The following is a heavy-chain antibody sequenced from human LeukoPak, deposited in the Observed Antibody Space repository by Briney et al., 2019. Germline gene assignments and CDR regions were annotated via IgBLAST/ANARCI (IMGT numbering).Heavy chain of an antibody. CDR1: GYTFTGYY. J-gene: IGHJ4*02. V-gene: IGHV1-2*02. CDR2: INPNSGGT. CDR3: ARDGEYGSGSYSTDYFDY. D-gene: IGHD3-10*01. Sequence: ASVKVSCKASGYTFTGYYMQWVRQAPGQGGEWMGWINPNSGGTNYAQKFQGRVTMTTDTSISTAYMELSRLRSDDTAVYYCARDGEYGSGSYSTDYFDYWGQGTLVTVSS.